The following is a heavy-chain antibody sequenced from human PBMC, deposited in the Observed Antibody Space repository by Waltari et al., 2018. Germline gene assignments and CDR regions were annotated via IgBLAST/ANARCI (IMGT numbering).Heavy chain of an antibody. V-gene: IGHV3-23*01. CDR3: GTRYT. Sequence: EVQLLESGGGLVQPGGSLRLSCAASGFLFSSNGMNWFRQAPGKGLEWVSGISAGGEDTYYAEAVKGRFTISRDNSKNTLYVQLSSLTAQDTAVYYCGTRYTWGQGTLVTVSS. D-gene: IGHD3-9*01. CDR2: ISAGGEDT. J-gene: IGHJ4*02. CDR1: GFLFSSNG.